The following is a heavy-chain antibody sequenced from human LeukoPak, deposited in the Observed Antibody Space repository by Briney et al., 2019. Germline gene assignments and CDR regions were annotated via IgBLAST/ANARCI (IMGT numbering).Heavy chain of an antibody. CDR3: ARVPDSGSAIDY. D-gene: IGHD1-26*01. CDR2: INRDGSST. Sequence: PGGSLRLSCAASGFTFSSYWMHWVRQAPGKGLVWDSRINRDGSSTSYADSVKGRFTISRDNAKNTLYLQMNSLRAEDTAVYYCARVPDSGSAIDYWGQGTLVTVSS. V-gene: IGHV3-74*01. CDR1: GFTFSSYW. J-gene: IGHJ4*02.